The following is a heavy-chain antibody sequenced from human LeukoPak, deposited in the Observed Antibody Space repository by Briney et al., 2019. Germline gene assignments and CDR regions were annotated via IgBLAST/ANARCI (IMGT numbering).Heavy chain of an antibody. Sequence: GRSLRLSCAASGFTFSSYAMHWVRQAPGKGLEYVSAISSIGGSTYYAHSVKGRFTISRVNSKNTLYIQMGSLRAEDTAVYYCARRAGDYSHPYDYWGQGTLVIVSS. CDR2: ISSIGGST. D-gene: IGHD3-22*01. V-gene: IGHV3-64*01. J-gene: IGHJ4*02. CDR1: GFTFSSYA. CDR3: ARRAGDYSHPYDY.